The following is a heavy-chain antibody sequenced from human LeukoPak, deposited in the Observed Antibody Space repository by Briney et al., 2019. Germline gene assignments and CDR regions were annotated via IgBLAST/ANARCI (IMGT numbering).Heavy chain of an antibody. Sequence: HPGGSLRLSCAASGFTFSNYWMHWVRQTPGKGLVWVSRINNDGSTTSYADSVKGRFTISRDNSKNTLYLQMNSLRAEDTAVYYCAKDYGDDGYYYYYMDVWGKGTTVTISS. CDR3: AKDYGDDGYYYYYMDV. J-gene: IGHJ6*03. D-gene: IGHD4-17*01. V-gene: IGHV3-74*01. CDR2: INNDGSTT. CDR1: GFTFSNYW.